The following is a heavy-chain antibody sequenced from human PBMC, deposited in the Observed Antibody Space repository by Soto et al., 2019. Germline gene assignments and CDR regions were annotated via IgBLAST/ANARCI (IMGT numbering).Heavy chain of an antibody. V-gene: IGHV3-21*01. CDR3: ARDREHAGYYFDY. J-gene: IGHJ4*02. CDR1: GFTFSSYS. CDR2: ISSSSSYI. D-gene: IGHD1-1*01. Sequence: EVQLVESGGGLVKPGGSLRLSCAASGFTFSSYSMNWVRQAPGKGLEWVSSISSSSSYIYYADSVKGRFTISRDNAKNSLYLQMNSLRAEDTAVYYCARDREHAGYYFDYWGQGTLVTVSS.